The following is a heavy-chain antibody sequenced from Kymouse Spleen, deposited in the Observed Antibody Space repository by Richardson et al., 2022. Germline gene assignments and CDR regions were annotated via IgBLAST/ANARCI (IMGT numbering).Heavy chain of an antibody. CDR3: AKELTGTTDYYYGMDV. Sequence: EVQLVESGGGLVQPGGSLRLSCAASGFTFSSYAMSWVRQAPGKGLEWVSAISGSGGSTYYADSVKGRFTISRDNSKNTLYLQMNSLRAEDTAVYYCAKELTGTTDYYYGMDVWGQGTTVTVSS. CDR2: ISGSGGST. D-gene: IGHD1-7*01. CDR1: GFTFSSYA. J-gene: IGHJ6*02. V-gene: IGHV3-23*04.